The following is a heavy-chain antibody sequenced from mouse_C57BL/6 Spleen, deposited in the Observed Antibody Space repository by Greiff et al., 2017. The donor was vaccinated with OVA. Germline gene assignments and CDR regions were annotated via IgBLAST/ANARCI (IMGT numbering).Heavy chain of an antibody. CDR2: IYPGDGAT. CDR3: ASRDSSGPPWFAY. J-gene: IGHJ3*01. V-gene: IGHV1-80*01. CDR1: GYAFSSYW. Sequence: VQLQQSGAELVKPGASVKISCKASGYAFSSYWMNWVKQRPGKGLEWIGQIYPGDGATNYNGKFKGKATLTADKSSSTAYMQLSSLTSEDSAVYVCASRDSSGPPWFAYWGQGTLVTVSA. D-gene: IGHD3-2*02.